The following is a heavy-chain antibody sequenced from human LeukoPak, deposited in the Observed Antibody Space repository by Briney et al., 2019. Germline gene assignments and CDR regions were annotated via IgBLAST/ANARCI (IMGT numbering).Heavy chain of an antibody. Sequence: PSETLSLTCTVSGGSISSYYWSWIRQPPGKGLEWIGYIYHSGSTYYNPSLKSRVTISVDRSKNQFSLKLSSVTAADTAVYYCARGQRFGELFGWGQGTLVTVSS. V-gene: IGHV4-59*12. D-gene: IGHD3-10*01. J-gene: IGHJ4*02. CDR1: GGSISSYY. CDR3: ARGQRFGELFG. CDR2: IYHSGST.